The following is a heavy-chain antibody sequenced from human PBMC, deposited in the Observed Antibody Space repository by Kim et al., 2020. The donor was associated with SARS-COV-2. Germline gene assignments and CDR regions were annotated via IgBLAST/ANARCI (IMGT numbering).Heavy chain of an antibody. CDR2: IIPIFGTA. D-gene: IGHD2-8*01. J-gene: IGHJ6*02. CDR1: GGTFSSYA. V-gene: IGHV1-69*13. Sequence: SVKVSCKASGGTFSSYAISWVRQAPGQGLEWMGGIIPIFGTANYAQKFQGRVTITADESTSTAYMELSSLRSEDTAVYYCARAPPRGPDGLNNYYYGMDVWGQGTTVTVSS. CDR3: ARAPPRGPDGLNNYYYGMDV.